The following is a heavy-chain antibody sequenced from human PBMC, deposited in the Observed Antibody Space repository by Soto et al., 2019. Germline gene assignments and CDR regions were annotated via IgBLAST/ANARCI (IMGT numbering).Heavy chain of an antibody. CDR3: ARDRSGTYDPIGYYFDY. V-gene: IGHV3-30-3*01. CDR1: GFTFSSYA. D-gene: IGHD1-26*01. Sequence: PGGSLRLSCAASGFTFSSYAMHWVRQAPGKGLEWVAVISYDGSNKYYADSVKGRFTISRDNSKNTLYLQMNSLRAEDTAVYYCARDRSGTYDPIGYYFDYWGQGTLVTVS. CDR2: ISYDGSNK. J-gene: IGHJ4*02.